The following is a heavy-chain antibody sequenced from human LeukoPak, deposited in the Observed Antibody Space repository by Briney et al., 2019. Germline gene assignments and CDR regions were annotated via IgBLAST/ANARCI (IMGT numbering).Heavy chain of an antibody. CDR1: GGSFSRYF. CDR3: ARAYSSSWYFNWFDP. J-gene: IGHJ5*02. CDR2: IYHSGST. V-gene: IGHV4-34*01. D-gene: IGHD6-13*01. Sequence: SETLSLTCAVYGGSFSRYFWSWIRQPPGKGLEWIGTIYHSGSTYYNASLESRVTISVDTSKNQFSLKLSSVTAADTAVYYCARAYSSSWYFNWFDPWGQGTLVTVSS.